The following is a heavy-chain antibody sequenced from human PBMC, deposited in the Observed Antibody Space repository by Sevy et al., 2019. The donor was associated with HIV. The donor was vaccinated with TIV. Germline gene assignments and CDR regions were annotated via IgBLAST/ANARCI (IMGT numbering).Heavy chain of an antibody. D-gene: IGHD6-6*01. CDR1: GASMRHYY. CDR2: IDYSGST. V-gene: IGHV4-59*01. CDR3: ARGYRSSYYFDY. Sequence: SETLSLTCTVFGASMRHYYWTWIRQPPGKGLEWIGCIDYSGSTNYNPSLKTRVTISVDTSKDQFSLKLSSVTAADTAVYYCARGYRSSYYFDYWGQGARVTVSS. J-gene: IGHJ4*02.